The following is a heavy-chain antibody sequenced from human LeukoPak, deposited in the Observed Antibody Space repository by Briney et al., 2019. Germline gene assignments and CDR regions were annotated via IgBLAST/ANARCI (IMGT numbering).Heavy chain of an antibody. D-gene: IGHD5-12*01. CDR3: ARMGGYGRWLRPGAVGY. V-gene: IGHV4-34*01. CDR2: INHSGST. J-gene: IGHJ4*02. Sequence: KPSETLSLTCAVYGGSFSGYYWSWIRQPPGKGLELIGGINHSGSTNYNPSLKNRVTISVDTSKNQFSLKLSSVTAADTAVYYCARMGGYGRWLRPGAVGYWGQGTLVSVSS. CDR1: GGSFSGYY.